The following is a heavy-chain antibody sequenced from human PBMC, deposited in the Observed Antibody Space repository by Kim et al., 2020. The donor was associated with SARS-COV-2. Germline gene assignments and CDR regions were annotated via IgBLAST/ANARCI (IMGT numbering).Heavy chain of an antibody. CDR2: IYSGGST. J-gene: IGHJ4*02. Sequence: GGSLRLSCAASGFTVSSNYMSWVRQAPGKGLEWVSVIYSGGSTYYADSVKGRFTISRDNSKNTLYLQMNSLRAEDTAVYYCARGGSGWGYYFDYWGQGTLVTVSS. CDR3: ARGGSGWGYYFDY. V-gene: IGHV3-53*01. CDR1: GFTVSSNY. D-gene: IGHD6-19*01.